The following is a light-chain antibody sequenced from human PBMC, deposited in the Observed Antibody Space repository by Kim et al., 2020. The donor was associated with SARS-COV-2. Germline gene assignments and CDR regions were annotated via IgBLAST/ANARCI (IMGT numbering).Light chain of an antibody. CDR1: QSVRSSY. V-gene: IGKV3-20*01. J-gene: IGKJ2*01. CDR2: GAS. CDR3: QQYGSSYT. Sequence: SLSPGESATLSCRASQSVRSSYLAWYQQKPGQAPRLLIFGASSRATGIPDRFSGSGSGTDFTLTISRLAPEDFAVYYCQQYGSSYTFGQGTKLEI.